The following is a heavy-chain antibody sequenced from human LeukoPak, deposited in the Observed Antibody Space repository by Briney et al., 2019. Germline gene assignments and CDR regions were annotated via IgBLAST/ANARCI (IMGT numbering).Heavy chain of an antibody. J-gene: IGHJ6*03. Sequence: PGGSLRLSCAASGFTFSSFGMSWVRQAPGKGLEWVSSLSGSGGSIYYADSVKGRFTISRDNSKNTPYLQMNSLRAEDTAIYYCAKNGDRGAYCSGGSCYPYYYYNMDVWGKGTTVTISS. D-gene: IGHD2-15*01. CDR3: AKNGDRGAYCSGGSCYPYYYYNMDV. V-gene: IGHV3-23*01. CDR2: LSGSGGSI. CDR1: GFTFSSFG.